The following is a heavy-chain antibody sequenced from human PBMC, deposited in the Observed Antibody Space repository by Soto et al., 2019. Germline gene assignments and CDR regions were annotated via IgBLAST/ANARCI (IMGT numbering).Heavy chain of an antibody. CDR2: ISPMFGAA. CDR1: GGTSNTFA. V-gene: IGHV1-69*19. Sequence: QVQLVQSGAEMKKPGSSVKVSCQSSGGTSNTFALNWLRQAPGQGPEWMGDISPMFGAANYAPKFQGRVTITADESTGTSYMQLSSLTSEDTALYFCAREVQVHTPAFVYWGQGTLVTVSS. CDR3: AREVQVHTPAFVY. J-gene: IGHJ4*02. D-gene: IGHD3-10*01.